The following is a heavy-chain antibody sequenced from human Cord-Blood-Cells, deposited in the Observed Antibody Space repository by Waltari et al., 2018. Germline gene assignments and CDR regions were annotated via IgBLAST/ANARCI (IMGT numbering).Heavy chain of an antibody. D-gene: IGHD7-27*01. V-gene: IGHV5-51*01. CDR3: ARPPKLGKWYFDL. J-gene: IGHJ2*01. Sequence: EVQLVQSGAEVNKPGESLKISCKGSGHSYTRYRIGWVRQMPGKGLEWMGIIYPGDSDTRYSPSFQGQVTISADKSISTAYLQWRSLKASDTAMYYCARPPKLGKWYFDLWGRGTLVTVSS. CDR1: GHSYTRYR. CDR2: IYPGDSDT.